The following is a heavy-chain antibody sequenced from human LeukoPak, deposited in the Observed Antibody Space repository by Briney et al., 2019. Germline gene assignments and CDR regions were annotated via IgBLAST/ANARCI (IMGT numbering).Heavy chain of an antibody. V-gene: IGHV3-30*03. CDR3: ARAIRGLLSPFDY. J-gene: IGHJ4*02. Sequence: GGSLRLSCAASGFTFSSYGMHWVRQAPGKGLEWVAVISYDGSNKYYADSVKGRFTISRDNSKNTLYLQMNSLRAEDTAVYYCARAIRGLLSPFDYWGQGTLVTVSS. D-gene: IGHD2-15*01. CDR2: ISYDGSNK. CDR1: GFTFSSYG.